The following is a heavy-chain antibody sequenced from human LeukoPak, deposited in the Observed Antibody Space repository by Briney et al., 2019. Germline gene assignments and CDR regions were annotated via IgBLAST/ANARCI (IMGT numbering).Heavy chain of an antibody. Sequence: GGSLRLSCAASGFTFSSYGMSWVRQAPGKGLEWVSAISGSGGSTYYADSVKGRFTISRDNSKNTLYLQMNSLRAEDTAVYYCAKVPTSGELRSVYFDYWGQGTLVTVSS. CDR3: AKVPTSGELRSVYFDY. J-gene: IGHJ4*02. CDR1: GFTFSSYG. CDR2: ISGSGGST. V-gene: IGHV3-23*01. D-gene: IGHD3-10*02.